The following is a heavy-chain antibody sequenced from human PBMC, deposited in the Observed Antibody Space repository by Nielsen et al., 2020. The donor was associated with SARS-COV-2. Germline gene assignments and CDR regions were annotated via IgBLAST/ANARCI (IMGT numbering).Heavy chain of an antibody. CDR2: ISGSGGST. CDR1: GFTFSSYA. J-gene: IGHJ4*02. D-gene: IGHD1-14*01. CDR3: AKTTGGVDY. V-gene: IGHV3-23*01. Sequence: GESLKISCAASGFTFSSYAMSWVRQAPGKGLEWVSAISGSGGSTYYADSVKGRFTIPRDNSKNTLYLQMNSLRAEDTAVYYCAKTTGGVDYWGQGTLVTVSS.